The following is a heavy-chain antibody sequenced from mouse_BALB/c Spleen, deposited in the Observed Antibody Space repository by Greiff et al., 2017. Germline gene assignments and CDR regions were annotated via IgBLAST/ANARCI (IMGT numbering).Heavy chain of an antibody. CDR1: GFSLTGYG. J-gene: IGHJ4*01. D-gene: IGHD2-1*01. Sequence: QVQLKESGPGLVAPSQSLSITCTVSGFSLTGYGVNWVRQPPGKGLEWLGMIWGDGSTDYNSALKSRLSISKDNSKSQVFLKMNSLQTDDTARYYCARDRGNYVYYYAMDYWGQGTSVTVSS. CDR3: ARDRGNYVYYYAMDY. V-gene: IGHV2-6-7*01. CDR2: IWGDGST.